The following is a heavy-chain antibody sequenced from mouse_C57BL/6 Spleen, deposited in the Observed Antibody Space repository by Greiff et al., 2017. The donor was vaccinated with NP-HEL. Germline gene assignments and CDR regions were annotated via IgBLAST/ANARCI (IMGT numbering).Heavy chain of an antibody. V-gene: IGHV1-82*01. Sequence: VQLVESGPELVKPGASVKISCTASGYAFSSSWMNWVKQRPGKGLEWLGRIYPGDGATNYNGKFKGKATLTADKSSSTAYMQLSSLTSEDSAVYFCAGVYDGCYYAMDDWGKGTSVTVSS. CDR3: AGVYDGCYYAMDD. J-gene: IGHJ4*01. D-gene: IGHD1-1*01. CDR1: GYAFSSSW. CDR2: IYPGDGAT.